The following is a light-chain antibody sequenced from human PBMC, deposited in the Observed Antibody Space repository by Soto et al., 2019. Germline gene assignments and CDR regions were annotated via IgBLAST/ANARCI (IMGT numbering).Light chain of an antibody. CDR3: HQYIGAPWV. V-gene: IGKV3-20*01. CDR1: QSVTNDY. CDR2: GAT. J-gene: IGKJ4*01. Sequence: EIVLTQSPGTLSVSPGEGATLSCSASQSVTNDYLAWYQQRPGQAPRLLIYGATRRASGFPDRFTGSGSGTDVTLAIHGLEPEDSAVDYCHQYIGAPWVFGEGTRVEI.